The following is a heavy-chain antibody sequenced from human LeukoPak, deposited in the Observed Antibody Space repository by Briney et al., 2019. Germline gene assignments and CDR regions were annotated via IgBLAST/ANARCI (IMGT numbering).Heavy chain of an antibody. CDR3: ARDRYYYDSSGSSQFDY. D-gene: IGHD3-22*01. CDR1: GGTFSSYA. CDR2: IIPIFGTA. J-gene: IGHJ4*02. V-gene: IGHV1-69*05. Sequence: ASVKVSCKASGGTFSSYAISWVRQAPGQGLEWMGRIIPIFGTANYAQKFQGRVTITTDESTSTAYMELSSLRSEDTAVYYCARDRYYYDSSGSSQFDYWGQGTLVTVPS.